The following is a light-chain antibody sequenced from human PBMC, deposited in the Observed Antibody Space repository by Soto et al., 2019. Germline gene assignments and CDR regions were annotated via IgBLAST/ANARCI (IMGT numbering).Light chain of an antibody. Sequence: DVRMTQSPSSLSASVGDTITITCRASRTINTYLNWFQQKPGEPPRLLIYGASTLHDGVPSRFSGSGAGADCTITISGLQPEDFASYHCQQTYSDISFGGGTQV. CDR2: GAS. V-gene: IGKV1-39*01. J-gene: IGKJ4*01. CDR3: QQTYSDIS. CDR1: RTINTY.